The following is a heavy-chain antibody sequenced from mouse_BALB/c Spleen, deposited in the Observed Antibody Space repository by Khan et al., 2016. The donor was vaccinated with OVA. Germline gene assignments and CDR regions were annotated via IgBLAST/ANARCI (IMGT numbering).Heavy chain of an antibody. CDR2: ISYSGVT. CDR1: DYSITSGYA. Sequence: QLEESGPGLVKPSQSLSLTCTVTDYSITSGYAWNWIRQFPGNKLEWMGYISYSGVTSYTPSLKSRISITRDTSKNQFFLQLNSVTTEDTATYYCARGNYYGYYFDYWGQGTTLTVSS. CDR3: ARGNYYGYYFDY. V-gene: IGHV3-2*02. J-gene: IGHJ2*01. D-gene: IGHD1-1*01.